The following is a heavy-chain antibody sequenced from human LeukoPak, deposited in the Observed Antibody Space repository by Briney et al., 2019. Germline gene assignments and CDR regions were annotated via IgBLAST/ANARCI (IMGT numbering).Heavy chain of an antibody. CDR1: GFTFSSYG. J-gene: IGHJ5*02. D-gene: IGHD3-10*01. CDR3: AKDPLYGSGSYFSFGWFDP. Sequence: GGSLRLSCAASGFTFSSYGMHWVRQAPGKGLEWVAFIRYDGSNKYYADPVKGRFTISRDNSKNTLYLQMNRLRAEDTAVYYCAKDPLYGSGSYFSFGWFDPWGQGTLVTVSS. CDR2: IRYDGSNK. V-gene: IGHV3-30*02.